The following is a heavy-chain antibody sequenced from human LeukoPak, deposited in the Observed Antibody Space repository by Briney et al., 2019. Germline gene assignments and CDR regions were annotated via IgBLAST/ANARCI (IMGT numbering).Heavy chain of an antibody. J-gene: IGHJ4*02. Sequence: SETLSLTCTVSGGSMSSAYWSWLRQSPGKGLEWIGYAYYTGDNNYNPSLKSRVTILVDTSKNQFSLKLSSVTAADTAVYYCAREGIVGASAFDYWGQGTLVTVSS. D-gene: IGHD1-26*01. CDR2: AYYTGDN. CDR3: AREGIVGASAFDY. CDR1: GGSMSSAY. V-gene: IGHV4-59*12.